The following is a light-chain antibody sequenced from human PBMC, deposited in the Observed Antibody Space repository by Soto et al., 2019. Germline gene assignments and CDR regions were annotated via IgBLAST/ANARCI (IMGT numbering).Light chain of an antibody. V-gene: IGKV1-17*01. CDR2: AAS. J-gene: IGKJ1*01. CDR1: QGIRDD. CDR3: LQHNTYPCT. Sequence: DIQMTRSPSSLSASVGDRVTITCRASQGIRDDLGWYQQKPWKAPKLLIYAASSLQSGGPSRFSGSGSGTHCSLTISSLQPEDFATYYCLQHNTYPCTFGQGTKVEIK.